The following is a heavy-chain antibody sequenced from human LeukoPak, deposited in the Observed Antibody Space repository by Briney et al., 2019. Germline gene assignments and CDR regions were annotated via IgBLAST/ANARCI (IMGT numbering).Heavy chain of an antibody. CDR1: GYTFTGYY. J-gene: IGHJ4*02. D-gene: IGHD3-3*01. CDR3: ARGSKSITIFGVVNRGPFNY. CDR2: INPNSGGT. V-gene: IGHV1-2*02. Sequence: GASVKVSCMASGYTFTGYYMHWVRQGPGQGLEWMGWINPNSGGTNYAQKFQGRVTMTRDTSISTAYMELSRLRSDDTAVYYCARGSKSITIFGVVNRGPFNYWGQGTLVTVPS.